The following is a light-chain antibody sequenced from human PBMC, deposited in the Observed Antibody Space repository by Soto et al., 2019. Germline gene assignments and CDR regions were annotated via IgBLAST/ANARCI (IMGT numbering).Light chain of an antibody. Sequence: QSGLTQPASVSGSPGQSITISCTGTSSDVGSYNLVSWYEQHPGKAPKLMIYEDTKRPSGVSNRFSGSKSGNMASLTIAGLQAEDEADYYCCSYAGSSTYVFGTGTKVTVL. CDR3: CSYAGSSTYV. J-gene: IGLJ1*01. CDR2: EDT. V-gene: IGLV2-23*01. CDR1: SSDVGSYNL.